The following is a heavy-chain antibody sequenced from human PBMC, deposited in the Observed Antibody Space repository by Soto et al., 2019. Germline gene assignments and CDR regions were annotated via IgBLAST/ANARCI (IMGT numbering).Heavy chain of an antibody. Sequence: GGSLTLSCGASGFPFRYYWMHWVRQAPGQGLLWVSRIHSDGSSTTYADSVKGRFTISRDNSKNTLYLQMNSLRAEDTAVYYCARDPLWGTAMVLWYFDLWGRGTLVTVS. D-gene: IGHD5-18*01. CDR2: IHSDGSST. J-gene: IGHJ2*01. V-gene: IGHV3-74*01. CDR3: ARDPLWGTAMVLWYFDL. CDR1: GFPFRYYW.